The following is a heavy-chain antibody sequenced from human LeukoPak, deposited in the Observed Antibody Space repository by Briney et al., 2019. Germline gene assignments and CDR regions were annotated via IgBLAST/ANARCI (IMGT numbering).Heavy chain of an antibody. Sequence: GGSLRLSCAASGFTFDDYGMSWVRQGPGKGLEWVSGINWNGGNTGYADSVKGRFTIFRDNAENSLYLEMDSLRVEDTALYYCARTSDGNWFDPWGQGTLVTVSS. CDR3: ARTSDGNWFDP. V-gene: IGHV3-20*04. J-gene: IGHJ5*02. CDR2: INWNGGNT. CDR1: GFTFDDYG. D-gene: IGHD1-26*01.